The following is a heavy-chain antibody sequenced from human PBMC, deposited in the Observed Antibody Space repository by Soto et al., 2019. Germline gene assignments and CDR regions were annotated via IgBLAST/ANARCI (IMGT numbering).Heavy chain of an antibody. CDR3: ARKPLYSRGGYYCGMNV. J-gene: IGHJ6*04. V-gene: IGHV6-1*01. D-gene: IGHD6-25*01. Sequence: SRTLSLTCAISGDSVSSNSAAWNWIRQSPSRGLEWLGRTYYRSKWYNDYAVSVKSRITINPDTSKNQISLQLNSVTPEDTAVYSCARKPLYSRGGYYCGMNVWRTGPTVTVSS. CDR2: TYYRSKWYN. CDR1: GDSVSSNSAA.